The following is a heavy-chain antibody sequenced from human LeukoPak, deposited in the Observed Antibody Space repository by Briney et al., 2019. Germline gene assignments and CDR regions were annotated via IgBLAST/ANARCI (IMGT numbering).Heavy chain of an antibody. CDR3: ARDRRITMVRGVINWFDP. Sequence: SETLSLTCAVSGYSNSSGYYWGWIRQPPGKGLEWIGSIYRSGSTYYNPSLKSRVTISVDTSKNQFSLKLSSVTAADTAVYYCARDRRITMVRGVINWFDPWGQGTLVTVSS. D-gene: IGHD3-10*01. CDR1: GYSNSSGYY. J-gene: IGHJ5*02. V-gene: IGHV4-38-2*02. CDR2: IYRSGST.